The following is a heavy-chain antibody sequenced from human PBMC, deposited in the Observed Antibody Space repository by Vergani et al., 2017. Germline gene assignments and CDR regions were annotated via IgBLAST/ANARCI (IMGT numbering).Heavy chain of an antibody. CDR3: ARVGLTGYYIRYGMDV. J-gene: IGHJ6*02. Sequence: QVQLVQSGAELKKPGASVSVSCKGSSHTFQTYGISWVRQAPGKGLEWMAWIRPYTGHTIYAQKFQGRVTITADESTSTAYMELSSLRSEDTAVYYCARVGLTGYYIRYGMDVWGQGTTVTVSS. CDR2: IRPYTGHT. D-gene: IGHD3-9*01. V-gene: IGHV1-18*01. CDR1: SHTFQTYG.